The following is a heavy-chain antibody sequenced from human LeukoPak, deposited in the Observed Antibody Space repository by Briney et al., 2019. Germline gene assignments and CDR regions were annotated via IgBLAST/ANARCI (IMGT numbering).Heavy chain of an antibody. CDR1: GGSITNNNYY. Sequence: PSETLSLTCTVSGGSITNNNYYWDWIRQPPGKGLEWIGSIYYSGSTYYNPSLKSRVTISIDASKNQFSLNLSSVTAADTAVYYCAIGSIRLGFDPWGQGALVTVSS. J-gene: IGHJ5*02. V-gene: IGHV4-39*01. CDR3: AIGSIRLGFDP. CDR2: IYYSGST. D-gene: IGHD2-15*01.